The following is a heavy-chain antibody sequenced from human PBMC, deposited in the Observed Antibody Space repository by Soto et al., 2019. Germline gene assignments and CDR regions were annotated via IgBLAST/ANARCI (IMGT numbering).Heavy chain of an antibody. CDR2: INPNSGGT. CDR3: ARGGFTSDYGSGRERH. Sequence: QVQLVQSGAEVKKPGASVKVSCKASGYTFTGYYMHWVRQAPGRGLEWMGWINPNSGGTNYAQKFQGRVTMTRDTSISTAYMELSRLRSDDTAVYYCARGGFTSDYGSGRERHWGQGTLVTVSS. V-gene: IGHV1-2*02. CDR1: GYTFTGYY. D-gene: IGHD3-10*01. J-gene: IGHJ1*01.